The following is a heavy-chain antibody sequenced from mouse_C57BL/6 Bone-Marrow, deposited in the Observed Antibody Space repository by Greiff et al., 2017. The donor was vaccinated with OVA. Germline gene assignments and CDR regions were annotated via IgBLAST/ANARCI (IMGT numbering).Heavy chain of an antibody. V-gene: IGHV5-17*01. D-gene: IGHD1-1*01. CDR2: ISSGSSTI. CDR1: GFTFSDYG. Sequence: EVMLVESGGGLVKPGGSLKLSCAASGFTFSDYGMHWVRQAPEKGLEWVAYISSGSSTIYYADTVKGRFTISRDNAKNTLFLPMTSLRSEDTAMYYCARGTITTVVPPDYWGQGTTLTVSS. J-gene: IGHJ2*01. CDR3: ARGTITTVVPPDY.